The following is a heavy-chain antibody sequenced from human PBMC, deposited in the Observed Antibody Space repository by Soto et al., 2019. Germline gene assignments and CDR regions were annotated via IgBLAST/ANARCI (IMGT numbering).Heavy chain of an antibody. CDR2: IKSKTDGGTT. J-gene: IGHJ4*02. V-gene: IGHV3-15*01. Sequence: PGGSLRLSCAASGFTFSNAWMSWVRQAPGKGLEWVGRIKSKTDGGTTDYAAPVKGRFTISRDDSKNTLYLQMNSLKTEDTAVYYCNTASTYYYDSSGSRLAYYFDYWGQGTLVTVSS. CDR1: GFTFSNAW. D-gene: IGHD3-22*01. CDR3: NTASTYYYDSSGSRLAYYFDY.